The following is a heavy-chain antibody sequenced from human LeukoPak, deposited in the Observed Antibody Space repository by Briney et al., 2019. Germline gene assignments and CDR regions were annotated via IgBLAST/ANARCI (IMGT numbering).Heavy chain of an antibody. D-gene: IGHD6-13*01. CDR1: GYTFTSYD. V-gene: IGHV1-8*01. CDR3: ARGDFHSGSWRNWFDP. Sequence: GASVKVSCKASGYTFTSYDINWVRQATGQGLEWMGWMNPNSGNTGYAQKFQGRVTMTRNTSISTAYMELSSLRSEDTAVYYCARGDFHSGSWRNWFDPWGQGTLVTVSS. CDR2: MNPNSGNT. J-gene: IGHJ5*02.